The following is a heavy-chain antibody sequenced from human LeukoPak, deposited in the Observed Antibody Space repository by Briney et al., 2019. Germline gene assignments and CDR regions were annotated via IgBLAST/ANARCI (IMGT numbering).Heavy chain of an antibody. J-gene: IGHJ4*02. CDR2: INPNSGGT. D-gene: IGHD4-23*01. CDR3: ARDFGGTVVRN. CDR1: GGTFSSYA. V-gene: IGHV1-2*02. Sequence: ASVKVSCKASGGTFSSYAISWVRQAPGQGLEWMGWINPNSGGTNYAQKFQGRVTMTRDTSISTAYMELSRLRSDDTAVYYCARDFGGTVVRNWGQGTLVTVSS.